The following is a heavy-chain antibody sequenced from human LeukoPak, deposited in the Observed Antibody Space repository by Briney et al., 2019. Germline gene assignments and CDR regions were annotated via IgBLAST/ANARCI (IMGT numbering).Heavy chain of an antibody. Sequence: PSETLFLTCAVYGGSFSGYYWSWIRQPPGKGLEWIGEINHSGSTNYNPSLKSRVTISVDTSKNQFSLKLSSVTAADTAVYYCARQAGGAAAGIFWFDPWGQGTLVTVSS. CDR1: GGSFSGYY. CDR3: ARQAGGAAAGIFWFDP. J-gene: IGHJ5*02. V-gene: IGHV4-34*01. CDR2: INHSGST. D-gene: IGHD6-13*01.